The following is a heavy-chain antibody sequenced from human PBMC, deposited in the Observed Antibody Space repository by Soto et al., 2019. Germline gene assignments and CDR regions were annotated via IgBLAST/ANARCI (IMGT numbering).Heavy chain of an antibody. V-gene: IGHV3-48*01. CDR2: ISSSSSTI. CDR3: ARAGGWELPPG. CDR1: GFTFSSYS. Sequence: EVQLVESGGGLVQPGGSLRLSCAASGFTFSSYSMNWVRQAPGKGLEWVSYISSSSSTIYYADSVKGRFTISRDNAKNARYLRMNSLRAEDTAVYYCARAGGWELPPGWGQGTLVTVSS. J-gene: IGHJ4*02. D-gene: IGHD3-10*01.